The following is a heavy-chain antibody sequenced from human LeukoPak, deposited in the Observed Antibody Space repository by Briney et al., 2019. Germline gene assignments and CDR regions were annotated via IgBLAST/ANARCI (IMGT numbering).Heavy chain of an antibody. D-gene: IGHD4-23*01. J-gene: IGHJ4*02. CDR3: AKDWTTVVTPKGYYFDS. V-gene: IGHV3-23*01. CDR2: ISTTGGST. Sequence: PGGSLRLSCAASGFTFSNYAMSWVRQAPGKGLEWVSAISTTGGSTYYADSVKGRFTVSRDNSKNTLSLQMGSLGVEDTALYYCAKDWTTVVTPKGYYFDSWGQGTLVTVSS. CDR1: GFTFSNYA.